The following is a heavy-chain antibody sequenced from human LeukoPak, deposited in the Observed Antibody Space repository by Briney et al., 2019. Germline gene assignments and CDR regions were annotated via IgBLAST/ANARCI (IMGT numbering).Heavy chain of an antibody. D-gene: IGHD1-1*01. V-gene: IGHV4-59*08. Sequence: PSETLSLTFTVSGGSISSYYWSWIRQPPGKGLEWIGYIYYSGSTNYNPSLKSRVTISVDTSKNQFSLKLSSVTAADTAVYYCARHPFPGTTEFDYWGQGTLVTASS. J-gene: IGHJ4*02. CDR3: ARHPFPGTTEFDY. CDR2: IYYSGST. CDR1: GGSISSYY.